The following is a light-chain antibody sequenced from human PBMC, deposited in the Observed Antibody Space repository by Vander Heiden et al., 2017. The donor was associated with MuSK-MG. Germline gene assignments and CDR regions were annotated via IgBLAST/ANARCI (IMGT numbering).Light chain of an antibody. Sequence: SVSGSPGQPITISCTGTSSDVGGYNYVSWYQQHPGKAPKVMIYDVSDRPSGVSNRFSGSKSDITASLTSAGLQAEDEADYYCSSYTSSSTLDVFGTGTKVTVL. CDR1: SSDVGGYNY. CDR3: SSYTSSSTLDV. J-gene: IGLJ1*01. V-gene: IGLV2-14*04. CDR2: DVS.